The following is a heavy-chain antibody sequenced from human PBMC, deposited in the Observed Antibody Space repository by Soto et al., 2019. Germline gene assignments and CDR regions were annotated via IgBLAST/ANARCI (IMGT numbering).Heavy chain of an antibody. J-gene: IGHJ6*02. Sequence: PGGSLRLSCAASGFTFSSYAMSWVRQAPGKGLEWVSAISGSGGSTYYADSVKGRFTISRDNSKNTLYLQMNSLRAEDTAVYYCAKGQYYDFWSGSDYYYYYGMDVWGQGTTVTVSS. V-gene: IGHV3-23*01. CDR3: AKGQYYDFWSGSDYYYYYGMDV. CDR2: ISGSGGST. D-gene: IGHD3-3*01. CDR1: GFTFSSYA.